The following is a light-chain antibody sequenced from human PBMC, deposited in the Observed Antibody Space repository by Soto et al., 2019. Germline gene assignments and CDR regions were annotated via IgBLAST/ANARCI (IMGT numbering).Light chain of an antibody. J-gene: IGKJ1*01. Sequence: EIVLSQSPAPLSSFPGDRVSLFCKASQYINTRLAWYQHRPGQAPRLLIDQSSIRAAGIPARFSASGSGTVFTLTISDVQPEDFALYYCHHHQSWPRTFGQGTKVDNK. CDR1: QYINTR. CDR3: HHHQSWPRT. CDR2: QSS. V-gene: IGKV3-11*01.